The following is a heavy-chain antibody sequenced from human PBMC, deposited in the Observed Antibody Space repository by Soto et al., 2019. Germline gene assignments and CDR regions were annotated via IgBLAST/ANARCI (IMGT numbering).Heavy chain of an antibody. V-gene: IGHV4-59*01. J-gene: IGHJ5*02. Sequence: PSETLSLTCTVSGGSISSYYWSWIRQPPGKGLEWIGYIYYSGSTNYNPSLKSRVTISVDTSKNQFSLKLSSVTAADTAVYYCARGSPSWFDPWGQGTLVTVSS. CDR1: GGSISSYY. CDR3: ARGSPSWFDP. CDR2: IYYSGST.